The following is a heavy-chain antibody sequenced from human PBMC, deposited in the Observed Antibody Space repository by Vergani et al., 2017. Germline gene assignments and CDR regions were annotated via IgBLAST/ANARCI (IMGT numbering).Heavy chain of an antibody. J-gene: IGHJ4*02. CDR1: GGTFSSYT. V-gene: IGHV1-69*02. CDR2: IIPILGIA. D-gene: IGHD1-26*01. CDR3: ATVPSGSYEYYFDY. Sequence: QVQLVQSGAEVKKPGSSVKVSCKASGGTFSSYTISWVRQAPGQGLEWMGRIIPILGIANYAQKFQGRVTITADKSTSTAYMELSSLRSEDTAVYYCATVPSGSYEYYFDYWGQGTLVTVSS.